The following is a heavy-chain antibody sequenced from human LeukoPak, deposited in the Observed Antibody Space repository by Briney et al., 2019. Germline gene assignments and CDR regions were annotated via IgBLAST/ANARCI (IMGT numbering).Heavy chain of an antibody. Sequence: PGRSLRLSCEASGVTFSIYAMHWVRQAPGKGLEWVAVISYSGSSQYYAASVKGRFTISRDNSENTMYLQMNSLRAEDTAVFYCPREAGYCGSSHYPSHYWGQGTLVTVSS. V-gene: IGHV3-30-3*01. CDR2: ISYSGSSQ. D-gene: IGHD3-22*01. CDR1: GVTFSIYA. CDR3: PREAGYCGSSHYPSHY. J-gene: IGHJ4*02.